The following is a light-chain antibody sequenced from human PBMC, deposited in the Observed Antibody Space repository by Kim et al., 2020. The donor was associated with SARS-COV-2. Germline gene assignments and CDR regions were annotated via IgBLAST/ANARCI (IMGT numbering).Light chain of an antibody. V-gene: IGLV3-1*01. CDR3: QSWDSSTVV. J-gene: IGLJ2*01. CDR2: QAS. CDR1: KLGDKY. Sequence: VSPGQTARITCSGDKLGDKYACWYQQKPGQSPVLVIYQASKRPSGIPERFSGSNSGNTATLTISGTQAMDEADYYCQSWDSSTVVLGGGTQLTVL.